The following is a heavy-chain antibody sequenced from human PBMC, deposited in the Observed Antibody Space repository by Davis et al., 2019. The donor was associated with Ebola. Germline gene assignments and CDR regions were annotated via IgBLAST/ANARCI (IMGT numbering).Heavy chain of an antibody. J-gene: IGHJ6*04. CDR3: ARGYDTTGYYYGMDV. CDR1: GGSFSGYY. D-gene: IGHD3-9*01. V-gene: IGHV4-34*01. Sequence: SETLSLTCAVYGGSFSGYYWSWIRQPPGKGLEWIGEINHSGSTNYNPSLKSRVTISVDTSKNQFSLKLSSVTVADTAVYYCARGYDTTGYYYGMDVWGKGTAVTVSS. CDR2: INHSGST.